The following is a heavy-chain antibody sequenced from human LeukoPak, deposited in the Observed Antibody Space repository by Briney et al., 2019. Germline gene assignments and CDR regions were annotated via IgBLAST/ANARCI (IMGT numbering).Heavy chain of an antibody. CDR2: ISSSGSTI. CDR3: PTESERGMGH. CDR1: GFSFSTYE. J-gene: IGHJ4*02. Sequence: GGSLRLSCVASGFSFSTYEMNCVRQAPGKGLEWVSYISSSGSTIYYADSVKGRFTISRDNAKNSLYLQMNTPRFEDTALYYYPTESERGMGHWGQGTLVTVSS. D-gene: IGHD3-16*01. V-gene: IGHV3-48*03.